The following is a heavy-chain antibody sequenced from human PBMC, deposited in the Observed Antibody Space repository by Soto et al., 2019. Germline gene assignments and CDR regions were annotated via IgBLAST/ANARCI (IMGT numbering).Heavy chain of an antibody. V-gene: IGHV4-39*01. CDR1: GGSISSSTYY. J-gene: IGHJ1*01. D-gene: IGHD6-13*01. CDR3: ATHANSNGWYRHYLQH. Sequence: SETLSLTCTVSGGSISSSTYYWGWIRQPPGKGLEWIGSISYSGSTYYNPSLKSRVTISVDTSKNQFSLKLNSVTAADTAVFYCATHANSNGWYRHYLQHWGQGTLVTVSS. CDR2: ISYSGST.